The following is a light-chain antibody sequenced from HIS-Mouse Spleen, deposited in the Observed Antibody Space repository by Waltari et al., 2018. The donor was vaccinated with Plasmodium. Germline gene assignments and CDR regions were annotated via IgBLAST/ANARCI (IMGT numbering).Light chain of an antibody. CDR1: QCVSSY. J-gene: IGKJ4*01. Sequence: IVLTQSPATLSLSPGERATLSCRASQCVSSYLAWYQQKPGQAPSLLIYAASNRATGIPARFSGSGSGTDFTLTISSLEPEDFAVYYCQQRSNWPRVLTFGGGTKVEIK. CDR3: QQRSNWPRVLT. V-gene: IGKV3-11*01. CDR2: AAS.